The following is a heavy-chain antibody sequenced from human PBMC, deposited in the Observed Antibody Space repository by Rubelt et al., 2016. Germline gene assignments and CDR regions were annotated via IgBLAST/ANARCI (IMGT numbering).Heavy chain of an antibody. J-gene: IGHJ3*02. CDR2: IYYSGST. V-gene: IGHV4-39*07. Sequence: QLQLQESGPGLVKPSETLSLTCTVSGGSVSSSSYYWGWIRQPPGKGLEWIGSIYYSGSTYYNPSLKSRVTISVDTSKNQFSLKLSSVTAADTAVYYCAESSIRPGAFDIWGQGTMVTVSS. CDR3: AESSIRPGAFDI. CDR1: GGSVSSSSYY.